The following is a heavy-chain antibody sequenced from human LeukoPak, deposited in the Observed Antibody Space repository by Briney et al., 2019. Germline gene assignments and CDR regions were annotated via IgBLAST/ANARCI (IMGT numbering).Heavy chain of an antibody. J-gene: IGHJ4*02. CDR1: GFTFSNYA. D-gene: IGHD3-10*01. V-gene: IGHV3-23*01. Sequence: GGSLRLSCEASGFTFSNYAMSWVRQAPGKGLEWVSGICGHGISIYYADSVKGRFTISRDNSKSTLYLVMNSLRAGDTAVYYCVKEDGIYGSGRYYYFDYWGQGTLVTVSS. CDR2: ICGHGISI. CDR3: VKEDGIYGSGRYYYFDY.